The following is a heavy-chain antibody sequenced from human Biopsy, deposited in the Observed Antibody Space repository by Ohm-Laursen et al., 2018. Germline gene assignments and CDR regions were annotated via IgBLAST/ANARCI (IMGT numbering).Heavy chain of an antibody. CDR3: ARGQDSSYLAYGMDV. Sequence: GTLSLTCTVSGGSISSHYWSWIRQPPGKGLEWIGYIYNRGSTKYNSSLKSRVTISVDTSKNQFSLTVRSVTAADTAMYYCARGQDSSYLAYGMDVWGQETTVTVSS. CDR1: GGSISSHY. V-gene: IGHV4-59*11. D-gene: IGHD6-19*01. J-gene: IGHJ6*02. CDR2: IYNRGST.